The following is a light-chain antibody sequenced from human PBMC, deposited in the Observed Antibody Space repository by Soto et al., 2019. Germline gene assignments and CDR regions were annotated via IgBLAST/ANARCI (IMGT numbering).Light chain of an antibody. CDR2: LEGSGSY. V-gene: IGLV4-60*02. J-gene: IGLJ3*02. CDR1: SVHSSYI. CDR3: ATWDSNTRV. Sequence: QLVLTQSSSASASLGSSVKLTCTLSSVHSSYIIAWHQQQPGKAPRYLMKLEGSGSYNQGSGVPDRFSGSSSGADLYLTISNLQFEDEADYYCATWDSNTRVFGGGTKVTVL.